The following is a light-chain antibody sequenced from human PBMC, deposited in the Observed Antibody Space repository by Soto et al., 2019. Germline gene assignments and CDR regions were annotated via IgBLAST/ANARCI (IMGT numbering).Light chain of an antibody. J-gene: IGKJ1*01. CDR3: HYGTSPPWT. CDR2: GAS. V-gene: IGKV3-20*01. CDR1: QSISIYS. Sequence: EIVLTQSPDTLSLSPGERVTVSCRASQSISIYSLAWYQQKPGQAPRLLISGASSRAPGIPDRFSVSGSGTDFIPSISSLEPEDFAVYYCHYGTSPPWTFGQGTKVDIK.